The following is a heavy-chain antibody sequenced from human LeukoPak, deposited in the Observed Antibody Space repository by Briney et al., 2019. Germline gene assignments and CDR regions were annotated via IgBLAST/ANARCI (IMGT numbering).Heavy chain of an antibody. CDR3: ARRRSGYYGSRSFDY. J-gene: IGHJ4*02. V-gene: IGHV5-51*01. D-gene: IGHD3-9*01. Sequence: GESLKISCKGPGYSFTTYWIAWVRQMPGKGLEWMGIIYPGDSDTRYSPSFQGQVTISADKSISTAYLQWSSLKASDTAIYYCARRRSGYYGSRSFDYWGQGTLVTVSS. CDR2: IYPGDSDT. CDR1: GYSFTTYW.